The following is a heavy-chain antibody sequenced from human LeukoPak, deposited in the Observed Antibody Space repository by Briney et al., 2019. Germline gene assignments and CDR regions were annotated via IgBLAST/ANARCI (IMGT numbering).Heavy chain of an antibody. Sequence: SETLSLTRAVYGGSLSGYYWSWIRQPPGKGLEWIGEINHSGSTNYNPSLKSRVTISVDTSKHQFSLKLSSVTAADTAVYYCARGWGLVVVVAATRFSGWFDPWGQGTLVTVSS. V-gene: IGHV4-34*01. D-gene: IGHD2-15*01. J-gene: IGHJ5*02. CDR3: ARGWGLVVVVAATRFSGWFDP. CDR2: INHSGST. CDR1: GGSLSGYY.